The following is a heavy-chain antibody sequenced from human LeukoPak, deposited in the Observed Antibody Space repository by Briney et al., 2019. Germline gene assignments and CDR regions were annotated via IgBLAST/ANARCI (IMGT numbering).Heavy chain of an antibody. CDR1: GGTFSSYA. D-gene: IGHD3-22*01. CDR2: IIPIFGTA. CDR3: VRESGYDSSGYVDY. Sequence: ASVKVSCKASGGTFSSYAISWVRQAPGQGLEWMGGIIPIFGTANYAQKFQGRVTITTDESTSTAYMELSSLRSEDTAVYYCVRESGYDSSGYVDYWGQGTLVTVSS. J-gene: IGHJ4*02. V-gene: IGHV1-69*05.